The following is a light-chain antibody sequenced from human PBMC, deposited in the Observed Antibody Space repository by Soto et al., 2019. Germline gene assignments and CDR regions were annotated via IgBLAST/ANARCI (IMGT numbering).Light chain of an antibody. CDR3: QQSNNWPPGT. V-gene: IGKV3-15*01. CDR2: AAS. J-gene: IGKJ2*01. Sequence: EIVMTQSPATLSVSPGERATLSCRASQSVRNNLAWYQQKPGQAPRLLIYAASTRATGIPVRFSGSGSGTEFTLTISSLQSEDFAVYYCQQSNNWPPGTFGQGTKLEIK. CDR1: QSVRNN.